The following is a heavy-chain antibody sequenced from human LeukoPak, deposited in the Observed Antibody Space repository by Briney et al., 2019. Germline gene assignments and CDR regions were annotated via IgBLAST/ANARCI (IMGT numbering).Heavy chain of an antibody. J-gene: IGHJ4*02. V-gene: IGHV3-48*02. D-gene: IGHD3-22*01. CDR2: ISLSSTTI. CDR3: AKEIYYYDSSGSFDY. Sequence: GGSLRLSCAASGFTFSSYSMTWVRQAPGKGLEWVSYISLSSTTIYYADSVKGRFTISRDDAKNSLYLQMNSLRDEDTAVYYCAKEIYYYDSSGSFDYWGQGTLVTVSS. CDR1: GFTFSSYS.